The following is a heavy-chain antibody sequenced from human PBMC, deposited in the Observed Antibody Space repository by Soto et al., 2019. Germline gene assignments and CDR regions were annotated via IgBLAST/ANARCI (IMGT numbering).Heavy chain of an antibody. CDR2: ISGSGGST. CDR1: GFTFSSYA. CDR3: AKALDELYNGNYEGAY. D-gene: IGHD1-7*01. Sequence: PGGSLRLPCAASGFTFSSYAMSWVRQAPGKGLEWVSAISGSGGSTYYADSVKGRFTISRDNSKNTLYLQMNSLRAEDTAVYYCAKALDELYNGNYEGAYRGQGTLVTVSS. V-gene: IGHV3-23*01. J-gene: IGHJ4*02.